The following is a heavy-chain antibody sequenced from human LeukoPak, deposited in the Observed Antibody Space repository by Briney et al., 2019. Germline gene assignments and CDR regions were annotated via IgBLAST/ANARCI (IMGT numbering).Heavy chain of an antibody. CDR2: VFYSGNT. D-gene: IGHD3-16*01. CDR3: ARGLPGRDAFYV. CDR1: GVSLSSFY. Sequence: HSETLSLTCTVSGVSLSSFYWNWIRQPPGKGLECVGYVFYSGNTNYNPSLGSRVTISEDTSKNQFSLNLNSLTAADTAVYYCARGLPGRDAFYVWGQGTVVTVSS. J-gene: IGHJ3*01. V-gene: IGHV4-59*13.